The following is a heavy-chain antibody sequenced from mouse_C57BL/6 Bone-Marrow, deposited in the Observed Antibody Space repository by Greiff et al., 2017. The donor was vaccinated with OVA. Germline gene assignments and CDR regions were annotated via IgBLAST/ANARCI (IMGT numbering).Heavy chain of an antibody. J-gene: IGHJ4*01. CDR1: GFSLTSYG. CDR2: IWSGGST. Sequence: VQLQQSGPGLVQPSQRLSITCTVPGFSLTSYGVHWVRQSPGKGLEWLGVIWSGGSTDYNAAFISRLSISKDNSKSQVFFKMNSLQADDTAIYYCARKGLYDGYYNYAMDYWGQGTSVTVSS. D-gene: IGHD2-3*01. CDR3: ARKGLYDGYYNYAMDY. V-gene: IGHV2-2*01.